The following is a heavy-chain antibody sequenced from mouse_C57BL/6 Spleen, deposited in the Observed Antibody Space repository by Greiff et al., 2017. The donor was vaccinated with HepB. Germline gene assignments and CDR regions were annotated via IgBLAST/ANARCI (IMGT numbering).Heavy chain of an antibody. Sequence: QVQLQQSGAELARPGASVKLSCKASGYTFTSYGISWVKQRTGQGLEWIGEIYPRSGNTYYNEKFKGKATLTADKSSSTAYMKLRSLTSEDSAVYFCARLGSTMAGYWGQGTSVTVSS. D-gene: IGHD2-1*01. CDR2: IYPRSGNT. J-gene: IGHJ4*01. V-gene: IGHV1-81*01. CDR3: ARLGSTMAGY. CDR1: GYTFTSYG.